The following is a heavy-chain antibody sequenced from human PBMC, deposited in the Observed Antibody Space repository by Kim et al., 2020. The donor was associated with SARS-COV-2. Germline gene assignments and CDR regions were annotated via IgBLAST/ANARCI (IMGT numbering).Heavy chain of an antibody. Sequence: DADSVRGQFIISRDNSKNTLQLQMNSLRAEDTAIYYCAKHFGSSGSEFHHWGQGTLVTVSS. J-gene: IGHJ1*01. D-gene: IGHD3-22*01. V-gene: IGHV3-23*01. CDR3: AKHFGSSGSEFHH.